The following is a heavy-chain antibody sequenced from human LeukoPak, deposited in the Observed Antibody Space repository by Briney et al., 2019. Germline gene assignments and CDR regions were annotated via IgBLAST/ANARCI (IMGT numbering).Heavy chain of an antibody. J-gene: IGHJ4*02. D-gene: IGHD3-16*01. Sequence: ASVKVSCKASGYTFTSYGISWVRQTPGQGLEWMGWISAYNGNTNYAQKLQGRVTMTTDTSTSTAYMELRSLRSDDTAVYYCARQREMWGDFDYWGQGTLVTVSS. CDR2: ISAYNGNT. V-gene: IGHV1-18*01. CDR1: GYTFTSYG. CDR3: ARQREMWGDFDY.